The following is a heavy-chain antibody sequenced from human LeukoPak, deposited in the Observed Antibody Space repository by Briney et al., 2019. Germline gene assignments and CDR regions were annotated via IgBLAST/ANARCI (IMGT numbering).Heavy chain of an antibody. V-gene: IGHV1-69*06. D-gene: IGHD3-22*01. CDR2: IIPIFGTA. Sequence: SVKVSCKASGGTFSSYAISWVRQAPGQGLEWMGGIIPIFGTANYAQKFQGRVTITADKSTSTAYMELSSLRSEDTAVYYCARDPTYYYDSSGYYYFDYWGQGTLVTVSS. CDR1: GGTFSSYA. J-gene: IGHJ4*02. CDR3: ARDPTYYYDSSGYYYFDY.